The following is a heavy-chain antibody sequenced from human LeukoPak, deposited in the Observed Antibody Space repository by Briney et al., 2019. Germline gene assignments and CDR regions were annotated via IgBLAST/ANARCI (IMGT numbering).Heavy chain of an antibody. J-gene: IGHJ2*01. CDR1: GFTFSNSA. D-gene: IGHD1-26*01. Sequence: PGGSLRLSCAASGFTFSNSAMSWVRQAPGKGLEWVATLRGTGRAYYADSVKGRFTISRDTSRNTLYLQVDSLSAEDTAVYYCAKVPQVSSGSPSAVPQLWYFDLWGRGTLVTVSS. CDR2: LRGTGRA. V-gene: IGHV3-23*01. CDR3: AKVPQVSSGSPSAVPQLWYFDL.